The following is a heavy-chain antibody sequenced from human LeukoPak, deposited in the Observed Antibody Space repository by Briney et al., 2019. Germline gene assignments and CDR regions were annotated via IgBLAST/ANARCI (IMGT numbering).Heavy chain of an antibody. CDR1: GYTFISYY. V-gene: IGHV1-46*01. CDR3: ARGKYGDWYLDY. CDR2: INPSAGNT. D-gene: IGHD4-17*01. Sequence: ASVKVSCKASGYTFISYYMYWVRQAPGHGLEWMGFINPSAGNTAYAQKFQGRVTMTRDTSTSTVYMDLTSLRSDDTAVYYCARGKYGDWYLDYWGQGSLVTVSS. J-gene: IGHJ4*01.